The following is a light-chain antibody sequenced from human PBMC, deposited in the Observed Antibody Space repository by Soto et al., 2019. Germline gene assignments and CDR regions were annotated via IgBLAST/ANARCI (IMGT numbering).Light chain of an antibody. V-gene: IGLV2-14*01. CDR3: SSYTSSSASVV. CDR2: DVS. J-gene: IGLJ2*01. CDR1: SSDVGGYNY. Sequence: QSALTQPASVSGSPGQSITISCTGTSSDVGGYNYVSWYQQHPGKAPKLMIYDVSNRPSGVSNRFSGSKSGNTASLPISGLQAKDEADYYCSSYTSSSASVVFGGGTKLTVL.